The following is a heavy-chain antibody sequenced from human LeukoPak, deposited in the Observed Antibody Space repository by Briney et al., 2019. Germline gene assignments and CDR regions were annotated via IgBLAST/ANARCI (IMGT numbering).Heavy chain of an antibody. CDR1: GYTFSSYA. D-gene: IGHD5-12*01. CDR3: ARIGYSGYDFHYGMDV. CDR2: ISAYNGNT. V-gene: IGHV1-18*01. J-gene: IGHJ6*02. Sequence: GASVKVSCKASGYTFSSYAISWVRQAPGQGLEWMGWISAYNGNTNYAQKLQGRVTMTTDTSTSTAYMELRSLRSDDTAVYYCARIGYSGYDFHYGMDVWGQGTTVTVSS.